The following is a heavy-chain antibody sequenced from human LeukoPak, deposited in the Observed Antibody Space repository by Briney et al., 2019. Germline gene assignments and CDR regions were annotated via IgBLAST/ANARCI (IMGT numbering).Heavy chain of an antibody. J-gene: IGHJ4*02. CDR1: GFTFSSYG. Sequence: GGTLRLSCAASGFTFSSYGMSWVRQAPGKGLEWVSTISNSDGSTYYADSVKGRFSISRDNSENTLYLQMNSLRAEDTAVYYCAKATGYLLWGQGTLVTVSS. CDR2: ISNSDGST. CDR3: AKATGYLL. V-gene: IGHV3-23*01. D-gene: IGHD1-14*01.